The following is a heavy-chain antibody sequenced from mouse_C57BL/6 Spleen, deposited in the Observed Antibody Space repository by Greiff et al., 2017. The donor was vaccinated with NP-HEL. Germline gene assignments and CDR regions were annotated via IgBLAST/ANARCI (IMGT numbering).Heavy chain of an antibody. J-gene: IGHJ4*01. V-gene: IGHV5-17*01. Sequence: EVKLQESGGGLVKPGGSLKLSCAASGFTFSDYGMHWVRQAPEKGLEWVAYISSGSSTIYYADTVKGRFTISRDNAKNTLFLQMTSLRSEDTAMYYCARRAQGAMDYWGQGTSVTVSS. D-gene: IGHD3-2*02. CDR2: ISSGSSTI. CDR1: GFTFSDYG. CDR3: ARRAQGAMDY.